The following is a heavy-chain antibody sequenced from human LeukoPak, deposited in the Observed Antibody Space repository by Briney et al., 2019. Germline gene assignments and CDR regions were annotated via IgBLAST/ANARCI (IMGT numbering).Heavy chain of an antibody. J-gene: IGHJ4*02. CDR3: ARRTTMVRGVIITTKNYYFDY. CDR1: GGSIISYY. D-gene: IGHD3-10*01. CDR2: IYTSGST. V-gene: IGHV4-4*07. Sequence: SETLSLTCTVSGGSIISYYWSWIRQPAGKVLEWIGRIYTSGSTNYNPSLKSRVTMSVDPSKNQFSLKLSSVTAADTAVYYCARRTTMVRGVIITTKNYYFDYWGQGTLVTVSS.